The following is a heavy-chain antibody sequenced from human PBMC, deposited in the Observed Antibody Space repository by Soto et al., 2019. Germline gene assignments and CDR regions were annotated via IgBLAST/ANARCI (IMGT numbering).Heavy chain of an antibody. J-gene: IGHJ6*02. CDR1: GFTFSSYA. Sequence: PGASLRLSCAASGFTFSSYAMNWVRQAPGKGLEWVSIISGSADSTFYADPVKGRFTISRDNSKSTLYLQINSLRAEDTAVYYCAKTRGAMIYAVSVYGMDVWGQGTTVTVSS. V-gene: IGHV3-23*01. CDR2: ISGSADST. D-gene: IGHD2-8*01. CDR3: AKTRGAMIYAVSVYGMDV.